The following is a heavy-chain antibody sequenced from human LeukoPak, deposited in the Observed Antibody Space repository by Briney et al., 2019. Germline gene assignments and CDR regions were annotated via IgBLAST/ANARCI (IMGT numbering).Heavy chain of an antibody. CDR1: GFTFDDYA. D-gene: IGHD3-22*01. CDR3: AKGGYDSSGYYYNAFDI. CDR2: ITWNSGSI. V-gene: IGHV3-9*03. J-gene: IGHJ3*02. Sequence: QTGGSLRLSCAVSGFTFDDYAMHWVRQAPGKGLEWVSGITWNSGSIGYADSVKGRFTISRDNAKNSLYLQMNSLRAEDMALYYCAKGGYDSSGYYYNAFDIRGQGTMVTVSS.